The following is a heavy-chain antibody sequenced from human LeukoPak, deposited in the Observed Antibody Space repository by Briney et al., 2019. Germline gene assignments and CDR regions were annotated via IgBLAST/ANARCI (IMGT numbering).Heavy chain of an antibody. Sequence: PGGSLRLSCAASGFTFSGYAMNWVRQAPGKGLEWISYISGDSSQIFYADSVKGRFTTSRDNAKNSLHLQMSSLRVKDTALYYCVRDQGAPDYWGQGTLLTVSS. D-gene: IGHD1-26*01. CDR2: ISGDSSQI. J-gene: IGHJ4*02. V-gene: IGHV3-48*01. CDR1: GFTFSGYA. CDR3: VRDQGAPDY.